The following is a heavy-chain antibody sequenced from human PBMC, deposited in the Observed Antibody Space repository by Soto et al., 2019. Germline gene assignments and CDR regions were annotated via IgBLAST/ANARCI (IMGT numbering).Heavy chain of an antibody. CDR3: ARGRYGAY. J-gene: IGHJ4*02. V-gene: IGHV1-18*01. D-gene: IGHD3-10*01. CDR2: ISAHNDNT. CDR1: GYTFTSYG. Sequence: QVHLVQSGAEVKKPGASVKVSCKCSGYTFTSYGITWVRQAPGQGLEWMGWISAHNDNTDYAQKLQDRVTVTRDTSTSTAYMELSSLRSDDTAVYYCARGRYGAYWGQGALVTVSS.